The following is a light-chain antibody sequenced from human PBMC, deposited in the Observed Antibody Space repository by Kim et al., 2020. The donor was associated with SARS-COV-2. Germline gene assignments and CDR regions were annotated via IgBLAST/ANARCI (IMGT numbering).Light chain of an antibody. CDR1: QSIGNN. CDR2: GAS. V-gene: IGKV3-15*01. CDR3: QQSDNSAPYS. J-gene: IGKJ2*01. Sequence: EIVMTQSPATLSASPGDRVTLSCRARQSIGNNLAWYQHRPGQTPRLLIYGASTRAAGIPARYSGSGSGTEFILTISSLQSEDFAVYYCQQSDNSAPYSFGPGTKLEI.